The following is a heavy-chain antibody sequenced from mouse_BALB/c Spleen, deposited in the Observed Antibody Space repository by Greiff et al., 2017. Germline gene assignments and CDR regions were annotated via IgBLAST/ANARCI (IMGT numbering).Heavy chain of an antibody. CDR1: GFTFSDYY. J-gene: IGHJ2*01. V-gene: IGHV5-4*02. Sequence: EVKVVESGGGLVKPGGSLKLSCAASGFTFSDYYMYWVRQTPEKRLEWVATISDGGSYTYYPDSVKGRFTISRDNAKNNLYLQMSSLKSEDTAMYYCARDSGLDYWGQGTTLTVSS. CDR3: ARDSGLDY. D-gene: IGHD3-1*01. CDR2: ISDGGSYT.